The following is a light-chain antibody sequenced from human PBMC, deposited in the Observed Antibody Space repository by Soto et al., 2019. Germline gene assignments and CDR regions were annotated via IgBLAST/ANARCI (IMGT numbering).Light chain of an antibody. CDR3: TSYSSSSPVL. J-gene: IGLJ2*01. CDR1: SSDVGAYHY. Sequence: QSALTQPASVSGSLGQSITISCTGTSSDVGAYHYVSWYQQHPDKAPKLLIFEVTHRPSGVSGSFSGSTSGITASLSISVLQPEDEADYDVTSYSSSSPVLFGGGTKVTVL. V-gene: IGLV2-14*01. CDR2: EVT.